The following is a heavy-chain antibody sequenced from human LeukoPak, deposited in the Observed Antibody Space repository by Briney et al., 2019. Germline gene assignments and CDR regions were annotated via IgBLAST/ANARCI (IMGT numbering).Heavy chain of an antibody. V-gene: IGHV1-58*01. Sequence: SVTVSCKASGFTFTSSAVQWVRQARGQRLEWIGWIVVGSGNTNYAQKFQERVTITRDMSTSTAYMELSSLRSEDTAVYYCAAIGSGSPFDYWGQGTLVTVSS. J-gene: IGHJ4*02. D-gene: IGHD3-10*01. CDR2: IVVGSGNT. CDR1: GFTFTSSA. CDR3: AAIGSGSPFDY.